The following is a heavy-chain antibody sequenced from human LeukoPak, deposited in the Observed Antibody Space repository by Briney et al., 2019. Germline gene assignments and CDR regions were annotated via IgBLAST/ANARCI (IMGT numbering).Heavy chain of an antibody. CDR1: GYTFTSYD. CDR3: ASDLNDYGDYYGMDV. D-gene: IGHD4-17*01. J-gene: IGHJ6*02. CDR2: IIPILGIA. V-gene: IGHV1-69*04. Sequence: SVKVSCKASGYTFTSYDINWVRQAPGQGLEWMGRIIPILGIANYAQKFQGRVTITADKSTSTAYMELSSLRSEDTAVYYCASDLNDYGDYYGMDVWGQGTTVTVSS.